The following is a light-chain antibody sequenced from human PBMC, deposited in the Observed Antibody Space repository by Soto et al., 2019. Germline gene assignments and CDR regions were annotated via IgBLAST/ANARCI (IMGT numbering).Light chain of an antibody. Sequence: SYELTQPPSVSVSPGQTASITCSGAKLGDKYASWYQHKPGQSPVLVIYQDAKRPSGIPERFSGSNSGNTATLTISGTQAMDEADYYCQAWDSSTHVVFGGGTKLTVL. V-gene: IGLV3-1*01. J-gene: IGLJ2*01. CDR3: QAWDSSTHVV. CDR2: QDA. CDR1: KLGDKY.